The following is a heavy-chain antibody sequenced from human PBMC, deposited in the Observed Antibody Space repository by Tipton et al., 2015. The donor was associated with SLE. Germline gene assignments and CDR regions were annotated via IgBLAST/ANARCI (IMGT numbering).Heavy chain of an antibody. V-gene: IGHV4-61*09. J-gene: IGHJ4*02. CDR3: ARSMRVGSEDY. CDR1: GGSISSGSYY. Sequence: LRLSCTVSGGSISSGSYYWSWIRQPAGKGLEWIGHIYTSGSTNYNPSLKSRVTISVDTSKNQFSLKLSSVTAADTAVYYCARSMRVGSEDYWGQGTLVTVSS. D-gene: IGHD6-19*01. CDR2: IYTSGST.